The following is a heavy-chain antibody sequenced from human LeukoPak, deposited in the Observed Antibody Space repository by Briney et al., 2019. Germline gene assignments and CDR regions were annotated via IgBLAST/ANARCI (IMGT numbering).Heavy chain of an antibody. CDR1: GGSISSSSYY. D-gene: IGHD5-12*01. Sequence: SETLSLTCTVSGGSISSSSYYWGWIRQPPGKGLEWIGSIYYSGSTYYNPSLKSRVTISVDTSKNQFSLKLSSVTAADTAVYYCAGLPHSGYDLKLHYWGQGTLVTVSS. J-gene: IGHJ4*02. V-gene: IGHV4-39*01. CDR3: AGLPHSGYDLKLHY. CDR2: IYYSGST.